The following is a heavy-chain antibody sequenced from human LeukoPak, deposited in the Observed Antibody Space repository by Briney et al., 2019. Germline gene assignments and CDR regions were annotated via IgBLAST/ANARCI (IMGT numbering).Heavy chain of an antibody. Sequence: GGSLRLSCAASGITVNTNYMSWVRQAPGKGLEWVSNVFSDGRTFYADSVKGRFTISRDSSKNSIFLQMNGLRAEDTAVYYCARGDFDYWGQGTLVTVSS. V-gene: IGHV3-53*01. CDR3: ARGDFDY. CDR1: GITVNTNY. J-gene: IGHJ4*02. CDR2: VFSDGRT.